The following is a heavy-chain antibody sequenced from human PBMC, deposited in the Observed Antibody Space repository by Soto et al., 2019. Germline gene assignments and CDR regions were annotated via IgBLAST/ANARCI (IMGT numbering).Heavy chain of an antibody. Sequence: QVQLQESGPGLVKPSETLSLTCTVSRDSINSYFWGWIRQPPGKGLEWIGFIQYIGSTDYNPSLKSRVTMSVDTSKSQFSLHLSSVTAADTAVYYCARQFREDYQALGYWGQGILVTVSS. CDR2: IQYIGST. J-gene: IGHJ4*02. CDR3: ARQFREDYQALGY. CDR1: RDSINSYF. V-gene: IGHV4-59*08. D-gene: IGHD2-2*01.